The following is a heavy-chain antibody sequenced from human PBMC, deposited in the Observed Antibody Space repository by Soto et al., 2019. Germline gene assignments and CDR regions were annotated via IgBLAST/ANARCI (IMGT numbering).Heavy chain of an antibody. D-gene: IGHD3-16*01. J-gene: IGHJ4*02. CDR3: ARDLGRSGFDY. V-gene: IGHV1-69*13. Sequence: SVKVSCKASGGTFSSYAISWVRQAPGKGLEWMGRINPIFGTANYAQKFQGRVTITADESTSTAYMEPSSLRSEDTAVYYCARDLGRSGFDYWGQGTLVTVSS. CDR2: INPIFGTA. CDR1: GGTFSSYA.